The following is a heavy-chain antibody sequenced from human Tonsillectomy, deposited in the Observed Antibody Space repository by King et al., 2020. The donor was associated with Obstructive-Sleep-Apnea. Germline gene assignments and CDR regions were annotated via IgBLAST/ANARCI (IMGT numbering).Heavy chain of an antibody. CDR3: ARVGPSQTDY. D-gene: IGHD3-16*01. Sequence: VQLQESGPGLVKPSETLSLTCTVSGYSISSEYYWGWIRQPPGKGLEWIATIYQSGRTYYNPSLKSLVTISVDTAKNQFSLRLRSVTAADTAVYYCARVGPSQTDYWGQGTLVTVSS. CDR1: GYSISSEYY. CDR2: IYQSGRT. J-gene: IGHJ4*02. V-gene: IGHV4-38-2*02.